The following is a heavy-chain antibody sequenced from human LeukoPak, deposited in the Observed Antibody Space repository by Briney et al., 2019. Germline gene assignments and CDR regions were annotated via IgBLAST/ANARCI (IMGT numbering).Heavy chain of an antibody. CDR3: AKDLTMVQGPVVS. Sequence: SGGSLRLSCAASGVTFSSYAMSWVRQAPGKGLEWVSAISGSGGSTYYADSVKGRFTISRDNSKNTLYLQMNSLRAEDTAVYYCAKDLTMVQGPVVSWGQGTLVTVSS. V-gene: IGHV3-23*01. CDR2: ISGSGGST. D-gene: IGHD3-10*01. CDR1: GVTFSSYA. J-gene: IGHJ5*02.